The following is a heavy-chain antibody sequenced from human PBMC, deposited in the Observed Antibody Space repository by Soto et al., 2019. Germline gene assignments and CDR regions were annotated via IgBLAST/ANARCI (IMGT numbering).Heavy chain of an antibody. J-gene: IGHJ6*02. V-gene: IGHV3-15*07. CDR2: IKSKTDGGTT. CDR3: TTPHYYDSSGYYQYYYYGMDV. Sequence: PGGSLRLSCAASGFTFSNAWMNWVRQAPGKGLEWVGRIKSKTDGGTTDYAAPVKGRFTISRDDSKNTLYLQMNSLKTEDTAVYYCTTPHYYDSSGYYQYYYYGMDVWGQGTTVTVSS. D-gene: IGHD3-22*01. CDR1: GFTFSNAW.